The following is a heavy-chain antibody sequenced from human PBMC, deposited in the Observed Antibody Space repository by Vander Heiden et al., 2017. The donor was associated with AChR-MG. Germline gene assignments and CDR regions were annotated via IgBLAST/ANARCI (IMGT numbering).Heavy chain of an antibody. Sequence: EVQLVESGGGLVQPGGSLRLSCAASGFTFSSYWMSWVRQAPGKGLEWVANIKQDGSEKYYVDSVKGRFTISRENAKNSLYLQMNSLRAEDTAVYYCARDEEGYHYGSGSYYYYMDVWGKGTTVTVSS. V-gene: IGHV3-7*01. J-gene: IGHJ6*03. CDR3: ARDEEGYHYGSGSYYYYMDV. D-gene: IGHD3-10*01. CDR1: GFTFSSYW. CDR2: IKQDGSEK.